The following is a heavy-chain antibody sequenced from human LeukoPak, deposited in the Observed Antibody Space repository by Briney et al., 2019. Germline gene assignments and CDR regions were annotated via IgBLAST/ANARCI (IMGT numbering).Heavy chain of an antibody. J-gene: IGHJ4*02. CDR2: ISGSGGST. Sequence: SCKASGGTFSSYAMSWVRQAPGKGLEWVSAISGSGGSTYYADSVKGRFTISRDNSKNTLYLQMNSLRAEDTAVYYCAKDPHYYYDSSGGLSDYWGQGTLVTVSS. V-gene: IGHV3-23*01. CDR3: AKDPHYYYDSSGGLSDY. CDR1: GGTFSSYA. D-gene: IGHD3-22*01.